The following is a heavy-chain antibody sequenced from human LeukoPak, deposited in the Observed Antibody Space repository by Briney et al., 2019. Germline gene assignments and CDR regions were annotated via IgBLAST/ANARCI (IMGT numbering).Heavy chain of an antibody. CDR2: ICYSGST. CDR1: GGSISSSSHY. V-gene: IGHV4-39*01. D-gene: IGHD5/OR15-5a*01. CDR3: ARQSTHDIDY. Sequence: PSETLSLTCTVSGGSISSSSHYWGWIRQPPGKGLEWIGSICYSGSTYYNPSLKSRVTISVDTSKNQFSLKLSSVTAADTAVYYCARQSTHDIDYWGQGTLVTVSS. J-gene: IGHJ4*02.